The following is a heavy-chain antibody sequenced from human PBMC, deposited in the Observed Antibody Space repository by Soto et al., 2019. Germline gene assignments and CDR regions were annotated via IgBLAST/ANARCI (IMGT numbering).Heavy chain of an antibody. CDR2: ISGSGGST. J-gene: IGHJ4*02. V-gene: IGHV3-23*01. D-gene: IGHD2-21*02. CDR1: GFTFSSYA. Sequence: PGGSLRLSCAASGFTFSSYAMSWVRQAPGKGLEWVSAISGSGGSTYYADSVKGRFTISRDNSKNTLYLQMNSLRAEDTAVYYCAKSGFSDRGGDWTESDYWGQGTLVTVSS. CDR3: AKSGFSDRGGDWTESDY.